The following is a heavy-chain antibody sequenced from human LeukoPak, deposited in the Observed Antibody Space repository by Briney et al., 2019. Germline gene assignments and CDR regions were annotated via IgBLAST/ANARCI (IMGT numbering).Heavy chain of an antibody. D-gene: IGHD5-24*01. Sequence: PGGSLRLSCAASGFTFRSYEMNWVRQAPGKGLEWVSYISSSDSTIYYADSVKGRFTISRDDAKNSLYLQMNSLRAGDTAVYYCARTIEMATISYFDYWGQGTLVTVSS. J-gene: IGHJ4*02. CDR3: ARTIEMATISYFDY. V-gene: IGHV3-48*03. CDR2: ISSSDSTI. CDR1: GFTFRSYE.